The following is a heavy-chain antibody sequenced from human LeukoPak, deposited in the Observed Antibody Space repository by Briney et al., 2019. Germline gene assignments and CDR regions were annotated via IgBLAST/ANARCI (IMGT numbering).Heavy chain of an antibody. V-gene: IGHV4-59*08. CDR1: GGSISSYY. CDR2: IYYSGST. D-gene: IGHD3-22*01. J-gene: IGHJ3*02. Sequence: PSETLSLTCTVSGGSISSYYWSWIRQPPGKGLEWIGYIYYSGSTIYNPSLTIPVSISLVPSKNQFSLKLSSVTAAYTAVYYCARLRNLLYYYDSSGQLGAFDIWGQGTMVTVSS. CDR3: ARLRNLLYYYDSSGQLGAFDI.